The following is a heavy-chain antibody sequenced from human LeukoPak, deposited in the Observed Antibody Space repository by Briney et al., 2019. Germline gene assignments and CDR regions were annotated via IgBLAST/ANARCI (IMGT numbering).Heavy chain of an antibody. CDR1: GYTFTRYY. CDR3: ARDRYSSSYENYYFEY. D-gene: IGHD6-6*01. Sequence: GASVKVSCKASGYTFTRYYMHWVRQASGQGLEWMGIINPSGGSTSYTQKFEGRVTMTRDTSTSTVYMELSSLRSEDTGVYYCARDRYSSSYENYYFEYWGQGTLVTVSS. J-gene: IGHJ4*02. CDR2: INPSGGST. V-gene: IGHV1-46*01.